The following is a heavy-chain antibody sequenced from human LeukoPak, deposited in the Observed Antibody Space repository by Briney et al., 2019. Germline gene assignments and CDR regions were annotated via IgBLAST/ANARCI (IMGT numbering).Heavy chain of an antibody. CDR2: INHSGIT. D-gene: IGHD3-22*01. J-gene: IGHJ4*02. CDR1: GGSFSAYY. V-gene: IGHV4-34*01. CDR3: ARRSRGTMIVVVITRPVWSGPFDY. Sequence: SETLSLTCAVYGGSFSAYYWNWIRQPPGKGLEWIAEINHSGITNYNPSLKSRVTISVDTSNNQFSLKLSSVTAADTSVYYCARRSRGTMIVVVITRPVWSGPFDYWGQGTLVTVSS.